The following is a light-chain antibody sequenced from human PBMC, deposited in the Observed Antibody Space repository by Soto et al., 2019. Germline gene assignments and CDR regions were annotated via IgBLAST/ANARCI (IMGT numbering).Light chain of an antibody. CDR3: NSYVGSNNYV. J-gene: IGLJ1*01. CDR1: ASDIGRYNY. Sequence: QSALTQPPSASGSPGQSVTISCIGNASDIGRYNYVSWYQHHPGKAPKLIIYEVTKRPSGVPDRFSGSKSGNTASLTVSGLQADDEADYYCNSYVGSNNYVFGTGTKVTVL. V-gene: IGLV2-8*01. CDR2: EVT.